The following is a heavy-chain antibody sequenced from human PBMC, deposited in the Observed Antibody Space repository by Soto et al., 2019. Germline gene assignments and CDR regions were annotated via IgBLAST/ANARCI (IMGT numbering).Heavy chain of an antibody. Sequence: QLQESGPGLVKPSETLSLTCSVSGDSIHSDKYYWGWIRQPPGKGLEWIGCIYYRGNTYYNPSLQPRVTISLDKSKRQFSLRLKSVTAADSAVYFCARLEVLATISYYFDFWGQGAQVTVSS. CDR1: GDSIHSDKYY. V-gene: IGHV4-39*01. J-gene: IGHJ4*02. D-gene: IGHD3-3*01. CDR3: ARLEVLATISYYFDF. CDR2: IYYRGNT.